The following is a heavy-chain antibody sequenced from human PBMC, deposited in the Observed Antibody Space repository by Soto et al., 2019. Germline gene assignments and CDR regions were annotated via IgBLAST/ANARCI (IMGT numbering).Heavy chain of an antibody. CDR3: ARAITQRITMVRGASSYYYYGMDV. J-gene: IGHJ6*02. V-gene: IGHV3-30-3*01. CDR2: ISYDGSNK. D-gene: IGHD3-10*01. CDR1: GFTFSSYA. Sequence: GGSLRLSCAASGFTFSSYAMHWVRQAPGKGLEWVAVISYDGSNKYYADSVKGRFTISRDNSKNTLYLQMNSLRAEDTAVYYCARAITQRITMVRGASSYYYYGMDVWGQGTTVTVSS.